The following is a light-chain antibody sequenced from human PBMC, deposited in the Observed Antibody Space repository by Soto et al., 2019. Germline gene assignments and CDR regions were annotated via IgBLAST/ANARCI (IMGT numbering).Light chain of an antibody. CDR2: EVS. CDR1: SSDVGAYNY. V-gene: IGLV2-8*01. Sequence: QCALTQPPSASGSPGQSVNISCTGTSSDVGAYNYVSWYQQLPGKAPKLIIYEVSKRPSGVPDRFSGSKSGNTASLTVSGLQAEDEADYYCTSYAGTYSFFYVFGTGTKVTVL. CDR3: TSYAGTYSFFYV. J-gene: IGLJ1*01.